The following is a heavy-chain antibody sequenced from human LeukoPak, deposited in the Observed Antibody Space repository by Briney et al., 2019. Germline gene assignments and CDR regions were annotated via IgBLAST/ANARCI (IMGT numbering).Heavy chain of an antibody. CDR3: VREDGDDYLWGSHGAFDF. V-gene: IGHV3-30-3*01. CDR2: ISYDGANT. D-gene: IGHD3-16*01. Sequence: GGSLRLSCTASGFTFNSYALHWVRQAPGKGLEWVALISYDGANTYYADSMKGRFTISRDNSKNTLYLQMSSLRAEDTAVYYCVREDGDDYLWGSHGAFDFWGQGAMVTVSS. CDR1: GFTFNSYA. J-gene: IGHJ3*01.